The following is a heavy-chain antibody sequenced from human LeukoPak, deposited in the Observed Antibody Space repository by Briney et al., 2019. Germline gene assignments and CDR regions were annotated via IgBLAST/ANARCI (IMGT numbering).Heavy chain of an antibody. D-gene: IGHD3-10*01. CDR1: GVSISSSSYY. J-gene: IGHJ4*02. Sequence: SETLSLTCTVSGVSISSSSYYWGWIRQPPGKGLEWIGSIYYSGSTYYNPSLRRRVTISVDTSKNQFSLKLSSVTAADTAVYYCASSITMVRGVINKFDYWGQGTLVTVSS. CDR3: ASSITMVRGVINKFDY. V-gene: IGHV4-39*01. CDR2: IYYSGST.